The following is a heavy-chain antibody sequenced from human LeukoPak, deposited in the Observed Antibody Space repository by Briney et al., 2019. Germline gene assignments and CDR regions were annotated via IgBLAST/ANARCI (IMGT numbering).Heavy chain of an antibody. D-gene: IGHD3-10*01. Sequence: SQTLSLTCTVSGGSISSGGYYWSWIRQHPGKGLEWIGYIYYSGSTYYNPSLRSRVTISVDTSKNQFSLKLSSVTAADTAVCYCATSHMVRGLMRPYFDYWGQGTLVTVSS. CDR2: IYYSGST. CDR3: ATSHMVRGLMRPYFDY. V-gene: IGHV4-31*03. CDR1: GGSISSGGYY. J-gene: IGHJ4*02.